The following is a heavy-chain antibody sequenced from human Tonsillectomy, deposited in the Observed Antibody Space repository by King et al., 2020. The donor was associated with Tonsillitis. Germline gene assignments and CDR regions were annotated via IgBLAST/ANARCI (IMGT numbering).Heavy chain of an antibody. J-gene: IGHJ2*01. CDR1: GGSISSSSYY. Sequence: QLQESGPGLVKPSETLSLTCTVSGGSISSSSYYWGWIRQPPGKGLEWIGSIYYSGSTYYNPSLKSQVTISVDTSKNQFSLKLSSVTAADTAVYYCASNYYDSSGSYWYFDLWGRGTLVTVSS. CDR3: ASNYYDSSGSYWYFDL. D-gene: IGHD3-22*01. V-gene: IGHV4-39*01. CDR2: IYYSGST.